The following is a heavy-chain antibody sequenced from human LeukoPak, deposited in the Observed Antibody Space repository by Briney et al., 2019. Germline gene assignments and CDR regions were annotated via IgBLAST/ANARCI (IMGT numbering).Heavy chain of an antibody. CDR1: GFTFSSYS. CDR2: ISFGSSYI. CDR3: ARGPPRIAVASNWFDP. V-gene: IGHV3-21*01. J-gene: IGHJ5*02. D-gene: IGHD6-13*01. Sequence: GGPLRLSCAASGFTFSSYSMNCVRQAPGKGLEWVSSISFGSSYIYYAELVKGRFTISRDNAKNSLFLQMNSLRAEDTAVYYCARGPPRIAVASNWFDPWGQGTLVTVSS.